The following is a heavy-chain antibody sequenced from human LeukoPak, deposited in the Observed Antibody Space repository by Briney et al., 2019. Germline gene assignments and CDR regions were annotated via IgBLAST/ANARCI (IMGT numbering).Heavy chain of an antibody. CDR3: AKSGGLYGSGSYWDY. CDR1: GFTFSSYS. D-gene: IGHD3-10*01. CDR2: ISSSSTYI. J-gene: IGHJ4*02. Sequence: GGSLRLSCAASGFTFSSYSMNWVRQAPGKGLEWVSSISSSSTYIKYADSVKGRFTISRDNALNSVYLQMNSLRADDTAVYYCAKSGGLYGSGSYWDYWGQGTLVTVSS. V-gene: IGHV3-21*06.